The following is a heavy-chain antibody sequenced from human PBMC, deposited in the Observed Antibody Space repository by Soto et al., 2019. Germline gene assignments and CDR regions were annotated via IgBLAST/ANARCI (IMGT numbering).Heavy chain of an antibody. D-gene: IGHD2-2*01. J-gene: IGHJ6*02. CDR1: GFTFSSYG. CDR2: ISYDGSNK. Sequence: GGSLRLSCAASGFTFSSYGMHWVRQAPGKGLEWVAVISYDGSNKYYADSVKGRFTISRDNSKNTLYLQMNSLRAEDTAVYYSVRGYCSSTSCSLLYYYGMGVWGQGTTVTVCS. CDR3: VRGYCSSTSCSLLYYYGMGV. V-gene: IGHV3-30*03.